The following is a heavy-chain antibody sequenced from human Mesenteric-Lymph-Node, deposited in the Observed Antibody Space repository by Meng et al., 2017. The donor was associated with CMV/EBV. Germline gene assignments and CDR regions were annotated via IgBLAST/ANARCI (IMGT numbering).Heavy chain of an antibody. Sequence: ASGYTFTSYAMHWVRQAPGQRLEWMGWINAGNGNTKYSQKFQGRVTITRDTSASTAYMELSSLRSEDTAVYYCARDEGSGIDWYFDLWGRGTLVTVSS. J-gene: IGHJ2*01. CDR2: INAGNGNT. CDR1: GYTFTSYA. D-gene: IGHD6-19*01. CDR3: ARDEGSGIDWYFDL. V-gene: IGHV1-3*01.